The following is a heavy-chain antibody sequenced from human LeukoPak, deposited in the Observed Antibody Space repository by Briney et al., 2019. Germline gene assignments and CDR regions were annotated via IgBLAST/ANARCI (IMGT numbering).Heavy chain of an antibody. V-gene: IGHV3-53*01. D-gene: IGHD3-22*01. CDR2: LYNAGST. Sequence: GGSLRLSCVASGFTVSNKYMSWVRQAPGKGLEWVSVLYNAGSTYYADSVKGRFTISRDNSKNTLYLQMYSLRAEDTAVYYCARGGYYDSSGYYYWFDPWGQGTLVTVSS. CDR1: GFTVSNKY. J-gene: IGHJ5*02. CDR3: ARGGYYDSSGYYYWFDP.